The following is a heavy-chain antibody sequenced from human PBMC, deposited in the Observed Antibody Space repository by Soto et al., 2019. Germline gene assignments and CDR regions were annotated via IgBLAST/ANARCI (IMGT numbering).Heavy chain of an antibody. V-gene: IGHV1-69*01. CDR3: ARGCKGGSCYTYFWYFDL. J-gene: IGHJ2*01. CDR1: GGTFSSYA. CDR2: IIPIFGTA. D-gene: IGHD2-15*01. Sequence: QVQLVQSGAEVKKPGSSVKVSCRASGGTFSSYAISWVRQATGQGLEWMGGIIPIFGTANYAQKFQGRVTITADESTSTAYMELSSLRSEDTAVYYCARGCKGGSCYTYFWYFDLWGRGTLVTVSS.